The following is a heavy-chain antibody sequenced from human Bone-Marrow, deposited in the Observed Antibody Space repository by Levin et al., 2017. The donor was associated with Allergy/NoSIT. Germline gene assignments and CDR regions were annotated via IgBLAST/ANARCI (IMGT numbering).Heavy chain of an antibody. CDR1: GGSVASSSFY. D-gene: IGHD3-10*01. CDR3: ARPRGGLFYFEL. Sequence: SETLSLTCRISGGSVASSSFYWAWLRLPPGKGLEFIGSISNGGTTNYNPSLKSRVTISVDTSTNRFSLNLSSVTASDTAMYFCARPRGGLFYFELWGPGTLVTVSS. J-gene: IGHJ4*02. V-gene: IGHV4-39*01. CDR2: ISNGGTT.